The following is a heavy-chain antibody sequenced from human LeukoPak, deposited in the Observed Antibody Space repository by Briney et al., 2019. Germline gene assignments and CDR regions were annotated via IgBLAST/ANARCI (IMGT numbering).Heavy chain of an antibody. CDR1: GFTFSGSA. Sequence: PGGSLRLSCAASGFTFSGSAMHWVRQASGKGLEWVGRIRSKANSYATAYAASVKGRFTISRDDSKNTAYLQMNSLKTEDTAVYYCTRRVNEYCGGDCYSGFWSDPWGQGTLVTVSS. CDR2: IRSKANSYAT. J-gene: IGHJ5*02. V-gene: IGHV3-73*01. D-gene: IGHD2-21*02. CDR3: TRRVNEYCGGDCYSGFWSDP.